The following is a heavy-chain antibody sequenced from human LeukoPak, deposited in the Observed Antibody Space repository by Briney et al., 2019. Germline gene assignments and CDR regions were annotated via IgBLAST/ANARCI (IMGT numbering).Heavy chain of an antibody. CDR1: GYTFTSYD. CDR2: MNPNSGNT. J-gene: IGHJ4*02. V-gene: IGHV1-8*01. D-gene: IGHD3-22*01. Sequence: ASVKVSCKASGYTFTSYDINWVRQATGQGLEWMGWMNPNSGNTGYAQKFQGRVTMTRNTSISTAYMELSSLRSEDTDVYYCARGPMTSPYYFDYWGQGTLVTVSS. CDR3: ARGPMTSPYYFDY.